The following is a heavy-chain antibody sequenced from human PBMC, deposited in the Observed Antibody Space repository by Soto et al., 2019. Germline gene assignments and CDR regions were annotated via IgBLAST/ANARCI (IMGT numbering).Heavy chain of an antibody. CDR3: AIRRVTTPVAYFDY. V-gene: IGHV3-30*03. CDR1: GFTFSSYG. J-gene: IGHJ4*02. D-gene: IGHD2-21*02. Sequence: GGCLRLSCAASGFTFSSYGIDWVRQAPGKGLEWVAVISYDGTNKYYADSVKGRFTISRDNSKNTLYLQTNSLRAEDTAVYYCAIRRVTTPVAYFDYCGPEPLVTVSS. CDR2: ISYDGTNK.